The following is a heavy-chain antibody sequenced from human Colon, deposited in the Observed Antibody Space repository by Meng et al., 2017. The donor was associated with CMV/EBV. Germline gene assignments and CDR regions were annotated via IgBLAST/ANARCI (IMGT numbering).Heavy chain of an antibody. V-gene: IGHV3-20*04. CDR2: INWYGKTA. Sequence: GESLKIPCAASGFTFDDCGMSWVRQAPGKGLEWVSTINWYGKTAGHADSVQGRFTISRDNARNSLYLEMNFLRAEDTTFYYCARAGHSGSYLPGLFDYWGQGALVTVSS. D-gene: IGHD1-26*01. J-gene: IGHJ4*02. CDR3: ARAGHSGSYLPGLFDY. CDR1: GFTFDDCG.